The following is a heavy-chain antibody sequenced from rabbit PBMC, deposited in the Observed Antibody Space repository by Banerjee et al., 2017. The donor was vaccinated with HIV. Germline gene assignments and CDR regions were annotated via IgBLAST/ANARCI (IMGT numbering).Heavy chain of an antibody. Sequence: QEQLVESGGGLVTLGGSLKLSCKASGIDLSSYYYYMCWVRQAPGKGLELIACIYTSVGSTWFADWVNGRFTISRSTSLKTVDLKMTSLTAADTATYFCASEYVPTARAFNLWGQGTLVTVS. V-gene: IGHV1S43*01. CDR1: GIDLSSYYYY. CDR2: IYTSVGST. D-gene: IGHD3-3*01. CDR3: ASEYVPTARAFNL. J-gene: IGHJ4*01.